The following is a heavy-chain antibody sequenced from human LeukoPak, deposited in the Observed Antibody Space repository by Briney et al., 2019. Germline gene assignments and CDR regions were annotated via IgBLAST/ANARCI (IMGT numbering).Heavy chain of an antibody. V-gene: IGHV3-7*04. CDR3: TRWGGEFDY. CDR2: IKQDGSLT. D-gene: IGHD3-16*01. CDR1: GFTLTSFW. J-gene: IGHJ4*02. Sequence: GGSLRLSSAASGFTLTSFWMSWLRQAPGKGLEWVANIKQDGSLTYYVDSVEGRFTISRDNAHNSLYLQMNTLRAEDTAVYYCTRWGGEFDYWGQGTLVTVSS.